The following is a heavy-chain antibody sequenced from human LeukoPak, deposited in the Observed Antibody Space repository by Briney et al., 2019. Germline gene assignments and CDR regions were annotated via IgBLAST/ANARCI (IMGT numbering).Heavy chain of an antibody. V-gene: IGHV4-31*11. CDR1: GGSISSNNW. D-gene: IGHD1-20*01. Sequence: SETLSLTCAVSGGSISSNNWWGWVRQHPVKGLEWIGYIYYGGSTYYNPSLKSRVTISVDTSKNQFSLKLTSVTAADTAAYHCARTYNWNPSWFDPWGQGTLVTVSS. CDR3: ARTYNWNPSWFDP. CDR2: IYYGGST. J-gene: IGHJ5*02.